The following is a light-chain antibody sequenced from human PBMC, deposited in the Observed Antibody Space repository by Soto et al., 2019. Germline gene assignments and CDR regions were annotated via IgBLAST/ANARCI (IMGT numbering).Light chain of an antibody. CDR2: EVS. CDR3: SSYTSSNTYV. Sequence: QSVLTQPASVSGPPGQSITISCTGTSSDVGAYNYVSWYQQHPGKAPKLMIYEVSNRPSGVSNRFSGSKSGNTASLTISGLQAEDEADYYCSSYTSSNTYVFGTGTKLTVL. CDR1: SSDVGAYNY. V-gene: IGLV2-14*01. J-gene: IGLJ1*01.